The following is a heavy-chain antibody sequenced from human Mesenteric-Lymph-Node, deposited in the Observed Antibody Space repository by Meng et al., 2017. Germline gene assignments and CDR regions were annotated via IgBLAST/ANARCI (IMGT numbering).Heavy chain of an antibody. V-gene: IGHV4-34*01. Sequence: HVPLQQWGAGLLKPSEALSLTCAVYGGSFSGYYWSWIRQPPGKGLEWIGEINHSGSTNYNPSLKSRVTISVDTSKNQFSLKLSSVTAADTAVYYCADSSGYLRSFDYWGQGTLVTVSS. CDR3: ADSSGYLRSFDY. J-gene: IGHJ4*02. D-gene: IGHD3-22*01. CDR2: INHSGST. CDR1: GGSFSGYY.